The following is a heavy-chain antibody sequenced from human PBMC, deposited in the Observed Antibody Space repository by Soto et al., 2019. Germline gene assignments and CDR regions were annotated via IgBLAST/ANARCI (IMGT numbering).Heavy chain of an antibody. D-gene: IGHD3-9*01. CDR2: IKSKTDGGTT. CDR3: NTDLFRYCDWLSSLDVGY. V-gene: IGHV3-15*01. CDR1: GFTFSNAW. Sequence: EVQLVESGGGLVKPGGSLRLSCAASGFTFSNAWMSWVRQAPGKGLEWVGRIKSKTDGGTTDYAAPVKGRFTISRDDSKHTRYLQMNSLKTEDTAVYYSNTDLFRYCDWLSSLDVGYWGQGTLVTVSS. J-gene: IGHJ4*02.